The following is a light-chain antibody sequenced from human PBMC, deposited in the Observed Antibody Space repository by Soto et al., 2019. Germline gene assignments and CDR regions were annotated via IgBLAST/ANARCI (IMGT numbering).Light chain of an antibody. V-gene: IGKV3-11*01. CDR2: DAS. J-gene: IGKJ5*01. CDR1: QSVSIS. CDR3: QQRSIWPIT. Sequence: EIVLTQSPATLSLSPGERATVSCRASQSVSISLAWYQQKPGQAPRLLIYDASNRATGIPARFSGSGSGTDFTLTISSLEPEDFAVYFCQQRSIWPITFGQGTRLETK.